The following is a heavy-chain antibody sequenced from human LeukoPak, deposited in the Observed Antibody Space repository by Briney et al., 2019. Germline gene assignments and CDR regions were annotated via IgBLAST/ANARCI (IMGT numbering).Heavy chain of an antibody. V-gene: IGHV3-30*18. J-gene: IGHJ4*02. CDR1: GLTFSRFG. CDR3: AKGQNRNGGALAY. Sequence: GGSLRLSCAASGLTFSRFGMHWVRQAPGKGLDWVAFISHDGSQRYYTDSVRGRFTISRDNSKNTLYLQMDSLRAEDTAVYYCAKGQNRNGGALAYWGQGTLVTVSS. CDR2: ISHDGSQR. D-gene: IGHD3-16*01.